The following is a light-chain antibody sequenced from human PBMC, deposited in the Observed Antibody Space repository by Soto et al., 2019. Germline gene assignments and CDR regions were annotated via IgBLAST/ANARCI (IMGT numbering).Light chain of an antibody. CDR2: EVS. V-gene: IGLV2-14*01. J-gene: IGLJ2*01. CDR1: SSDVGGYNY. CDR3: SSYTNSGTLVV. Sequence: QSALTQPASVSGSPGQSITISCTGTSSDVGGYNYVSWYQQHPGKAPKLMIYEVSNRPSGVSNRFSGSRSGNTASLTISGLQAEDDADYYCSSYTNSGTLVVFGGGTKLAVL.